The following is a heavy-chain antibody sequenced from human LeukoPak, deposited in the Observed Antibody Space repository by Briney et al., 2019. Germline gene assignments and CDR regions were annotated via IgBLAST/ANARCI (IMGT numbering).Heavy chain of an antibody. Sequence: PSETLSLTCIVSGGSITSNYWSWIRQSPGKGLEWIGNSYYSGNTNYNPSLKSRVTISINTSENEFSLKLNSVTAADTAVYYCANALQWLMFDNWGQGILVTVSS. CDR3: ANALQWLMFDN. CDR2: SYYSGNT. CDR1: GGSITSNY. J-gene: IGHJ4*02. D-gene: IGHD5-24*01. V-gene: IGHV4-59*01.